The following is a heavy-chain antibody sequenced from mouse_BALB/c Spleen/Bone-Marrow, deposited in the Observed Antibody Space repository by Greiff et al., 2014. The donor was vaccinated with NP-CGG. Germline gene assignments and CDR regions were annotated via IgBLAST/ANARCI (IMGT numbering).Heavy chain of an antibody. D-gene: IGHD2-4*01. CDR3: ARAITDAMDY. CDR1: GYAFTNYL. J-gene: IGHJ4*01. V-gene: IGHV1-54*01. CDR2: INSGSGGT. Sequence: QVQLQQSGAELVRPGTSVKVSCKGSGYAFTNYLIEWVKQWPGQGLEWIGVINSGSGGTKYNEKFKGKATLTADESSSTAYMQLSSLTSDDSAVYFCARAITDAMDYWGQGTSVTVSS.